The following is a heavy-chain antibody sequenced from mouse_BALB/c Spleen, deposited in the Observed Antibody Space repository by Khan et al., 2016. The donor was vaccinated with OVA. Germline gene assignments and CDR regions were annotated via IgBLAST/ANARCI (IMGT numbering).Heavy chain of an antibody. V-gene: IGHV9-3*02. J-gene: IGHJ4*01. Sequence: QIQLVQSGPELKKPGETVKISCKASGYTFTDYGMNWVKQAPGKGLKWMGWINPNTGEPTYAEEFKGRLGFSLETSDRTAYLQINNLKNEDTATXFCARDDYSVSAYRNLDHYALDYWGQGTSVTVSS. CDR2: INPNTGEP. D-gene: IGHD2-4*01. CDR1: GYTFTDYG. CDR3: ARDDYSVSAYRNLDHYALDY.